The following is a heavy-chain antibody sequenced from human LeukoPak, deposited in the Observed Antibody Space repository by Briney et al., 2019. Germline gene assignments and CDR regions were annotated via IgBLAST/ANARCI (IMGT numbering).Heavy chain of an antibody. V-gene: IGHV5-51*01. D-gene: IGHD4-17*01. CDR3: ARLGGSYGDYGHAFDI. CDR2: INPRDSDT. Sequence: GASPKISCKGSGSSFSNYWIAWVRPLPGKGLEWMGIINPRDSDTRYIPSLQGQVTISADKSTSSAVLQWVSLKASDTAMYYCARLGGSYGDYGHAFDIWGQGTMVTVSS. J-gene: IGHJ3*02. CDR1: GSSFSNYW.